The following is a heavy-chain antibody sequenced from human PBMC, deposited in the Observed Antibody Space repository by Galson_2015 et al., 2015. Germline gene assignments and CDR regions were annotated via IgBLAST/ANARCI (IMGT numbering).Heavy chain of an antibody. V-gene: IGHV3-23*01. CDR3: AKDPDGGIFDF. Sequence: SLRLSCAASGFTFSNYAMSWARQAPGKGLVWVALIGRNPDRRFYADSVKGRFTISRDNSKNTVYLQMNSLRAEDTAVYYCAKDPDGGIFDFWGQGTLVAVSS. CDR1: GFTFSNYA. CDR2: IGRNPDRR. J-gene: IGHJ4*02. D-gene: IGHD3-3*01.